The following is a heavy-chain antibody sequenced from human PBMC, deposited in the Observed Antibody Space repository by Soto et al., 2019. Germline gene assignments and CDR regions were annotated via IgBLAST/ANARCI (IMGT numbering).Heavy chain of an antibody. CDR3: ATRMTTAPY. J-gene: IGHJ4*02. CDR2: IYSDGGT. Sequence: EVQLVQSGGGLVQPGGSPRLSCAASGFTVSNNYLSWVRQAPGKGLQWVSLIYSDGGTDYAESVKGRFTISRDNSKNTLYLQMNSLKAEDTAIYYCATRMTTAPYWGQGTLVTVSS. D-gene: IGHD4-17*01. V-gene: IGHV3-66*01. CDR1: GFTVSNNY.